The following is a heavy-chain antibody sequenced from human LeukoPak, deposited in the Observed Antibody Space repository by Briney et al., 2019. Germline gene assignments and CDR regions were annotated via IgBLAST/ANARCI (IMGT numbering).Heavy chain of an antibody. Sequence: SVKVSCKASGGTFSSYAISWVRQAPGQGLEWMGGIIPIFGTANYAQKFQGRVTITADESTSTAYVELSSLRSEDTAVYYCARGLGLPLLIDYYYGMDVWGQGTTVTVSS. CDR1: GGTFSSYA. D-gene: IGHD3-16*01. CDR3: ARGLGLPLLIDYYYGMDV. J-gene: IGHJ6*02. CDR2: IIPIFGTA. V-gene: IGHV1-69*13.